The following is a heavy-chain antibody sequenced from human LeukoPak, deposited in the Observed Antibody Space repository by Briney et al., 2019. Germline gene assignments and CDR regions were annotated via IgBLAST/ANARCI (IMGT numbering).Heavy chain of an antibody. CDR1: GFTFSRNA. D-gene: IGHD2-15*01. Sequence: GGSLRLSCAASGFTFSRNAMNWVRQAPGKGLEWVAAISGNGLGTYYADSVKGRFNISRDNSRNTLYLHMNSLRAEDTAVYYCARTNIVVVVAATSDYWGQGTLVTVSS. CDR3: ARTNIVVVVAATSDY. J-gene: IGHJ4*02. CDR2: ISGNGLGT. V-gene: IGHV3-23*01.